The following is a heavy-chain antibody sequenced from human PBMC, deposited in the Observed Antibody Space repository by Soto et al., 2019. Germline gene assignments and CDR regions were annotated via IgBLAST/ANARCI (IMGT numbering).Heavy chain of an antibody. Sequence: SETLSVTCAVYGGSFSGYYWSWIRQPPGKGLEWIGEINHSGSTNYNPSLKSRVTISVDTSKNQFSLKLSPVTAADTAVYYCARVNYYGSGSYYSGGWFDPWGQGTLVT. J-gene: IGHJ5*02. V-gene: IGHV4-34*01. CDR2: INHSGST. D-gene: IGHD3-10*01. CDR1: GGSFSGYY. CDR3: ARVNYYGSGSYYSGGWFDP.